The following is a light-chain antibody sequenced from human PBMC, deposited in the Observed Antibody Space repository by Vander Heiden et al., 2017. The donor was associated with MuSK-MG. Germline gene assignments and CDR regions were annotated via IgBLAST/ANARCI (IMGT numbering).Light chain of an antibody. V-gene: IGKV3-20*01. CDR1: QSVSSSY. CDR2: GAS. Sequence: EIVLTQSPGTLSLSPGERATLSCRASQSVSSSYLAWYQKKPGQAPRLLIYGASSRATGIPDFTLTISRLEPEDFAVYYCQQYGSSPPLTFGGGTKVEIK. CDR3: QQYGSSPPLT. J-gene: IGKJ4*01.